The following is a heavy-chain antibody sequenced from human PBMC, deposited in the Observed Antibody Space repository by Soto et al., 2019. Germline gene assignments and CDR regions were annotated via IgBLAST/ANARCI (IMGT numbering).Heavy chain of an antibody. J-gene: IGHJ4*02. CDR1: GFGFSGYW. Sequence: PGGSLRLSCAASGFGFSGYWMHWVRQTPGKGLVWVSRINGDGTTTAYADSVKGRFTISRDTANNMMHLQMDSLRVEDMAVYYCVREGAVYCTTTSCLRPFDYWGQGT. D-gene: IGHD2-2*01. V-gene: IGHV3-74*01. CDR2: INGDGTTT. CDR3: VREGAVYCTTTSCLRPFDY.